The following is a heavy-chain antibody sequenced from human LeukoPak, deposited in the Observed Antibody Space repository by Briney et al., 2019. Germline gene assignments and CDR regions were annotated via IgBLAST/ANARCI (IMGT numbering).Heavy chain of an antibody. J-gene: IGHJ4*02. CDR1: GFPFSSYA. V-gene: IGHV3-23*01. Sequence: GGSLRLSCAASGFPFSSYAMSWVRQAPGKGLEWVSAVSYTGGMTYYADSVKGRVTISRDNSKNTLYLQMNGLRAEDTAVYYCAKDGRSDLGDHHEYFDYWGQGTLVTVSS. CDR3: AKDGRSDLGDHHEYFDY. CDR2: VSYTGGMT. D-gene: IGHD4-17*01.